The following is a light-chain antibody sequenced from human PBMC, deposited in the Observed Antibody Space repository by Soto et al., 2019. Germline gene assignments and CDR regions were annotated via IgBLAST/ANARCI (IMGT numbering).Light chain of an antibody. Sequence: DIQMTQSPSTLSASVGDRVTITCRASQSISSWLAWYQQKPGKAPKLLIYKASSLESGVPSRFSGSGSGTEFTLTISSLQPEDFAVYYCQQSYSAPVTFGQGTKL. CDR2: KAS. CDR1: QSISSW. CDR3: QQSYSAPVT. V-gene: IGKV1-5*03. J-gene: IGKJ2*01.